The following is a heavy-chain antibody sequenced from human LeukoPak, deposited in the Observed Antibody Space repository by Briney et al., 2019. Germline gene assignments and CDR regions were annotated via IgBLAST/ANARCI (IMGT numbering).Heavy chain of an antibody. V-gene: IGHV1-2*02. CDR1: GYTFTGYY. CDR3: ARDWRFGELLDPDYYYYYMDV. Sequence: ASVKVSCKASGYTFTGYYMHWVRQAPGQGLEWMGWINPNRGGTNYAQKFQGRVTMTRDTSISTAYMELSRLRSDDTAVYYCARDWRFGELLDPDYYYYYMDVWGKGTTVTVSS. CDR2: INPNRGGT. D-gene: IGHD3-10*01. J-gene: IGHJ6*03.